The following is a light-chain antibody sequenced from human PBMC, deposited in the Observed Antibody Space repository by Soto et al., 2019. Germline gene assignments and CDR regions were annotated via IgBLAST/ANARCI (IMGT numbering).Light chain of an antibody. V-gene: IGKV3-20*01. Sequence: EIVLTQSPGTLSLSPGERATLFCRASQSVSSYLAWYQQKPGQAPRLLIYGASSRATGIPDRFSGSGDGTDFNLTISRLEPEDFYGYYCQQYGSPPRTFGQGTKVEIK. CDR2: GAS. J-gene: IGKJ1*01. CDR1: QSVSSY. CDR3: QQYGSPPRT.